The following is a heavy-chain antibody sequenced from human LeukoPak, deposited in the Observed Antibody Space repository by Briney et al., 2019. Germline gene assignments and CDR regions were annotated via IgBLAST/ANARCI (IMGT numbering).Heavy chain of an antibody. CDR1: GLTLSSYA. CDR3: AKDSTYYYDSSGHPGDY. J-gene: IGHJ4*02. V-gene: IGHV3-23*01. D-gene: IGHD3-22*01. CDR2: ISGSGGST. Sequence: GGSLRLSCAASGLTLSSYAMSWVRQAPGKGLEWVSAISGSGGSTYYADSVKGRFTISRDNSKNTLYLQMNSLRAEDTAVYYCAKDSTYYYDSSGHPGDYWGQGTLVTVSS.